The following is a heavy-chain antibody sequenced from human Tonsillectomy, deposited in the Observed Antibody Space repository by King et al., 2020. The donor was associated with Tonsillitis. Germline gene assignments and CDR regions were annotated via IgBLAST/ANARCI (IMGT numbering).Heavy chain of an antibody. Sequence: VQLVESGGGLVQPGGSLKLSCATSGFTFSGSAMHWVRQASGKGLEWVGRIRSKANSYATAYAASVKGRFTISRDDSKNTAYLQMNSLKTEDTAVYYCTRRGRLRPPHAFDIWGQGTMVTVSS. V-gene: IGHV3-73*01. J-gene: IGHJ3*02. CDR2: IRSKANSYAT. CDR3: TRRGRLRPPHAFDI. CDR1: GFTFSGSA. D-gene: IGHD4-17*01.